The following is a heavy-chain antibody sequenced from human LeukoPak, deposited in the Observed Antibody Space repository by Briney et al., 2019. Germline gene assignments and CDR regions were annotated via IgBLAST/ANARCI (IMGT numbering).Heavy chain of an antibody. Sequence: VASVKVSCKASGYTFTGYYMHWVRQAPGQGLEWMGWINPNSGGTNYAQKFQGRVTMTRDTPISTAYMELSRLRSDDTAVYYCARVRFGSSSWYDYWGQGTLVTVSS. CDR1: GYTFTGYY. V-gene: IGHV1-2*02. CDR2: INPNSGGT. J-gene: IGHJ4*02. D-gene: IGHD6-13*01. CDR3: ARVRFGSSSWYDY.